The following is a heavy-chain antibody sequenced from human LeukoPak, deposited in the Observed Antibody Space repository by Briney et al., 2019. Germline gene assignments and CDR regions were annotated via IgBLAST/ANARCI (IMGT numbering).Heavy chain of an antibody. CDR1: GFTFSSYA. J-gene: IGHJ4*02. V-gene: IGHV3-23*01. Sequence: GGSLRLSCAASGFTFSSYAMSWVRQAPGKGLEWGSAISGSGDTTNHAESVKGRFTISRDNSKNTLYLQMNSLRAEDTAVYYCAKVYSSGWYWVDFWGQGTLVTVSS. D-gene: IGHD6-19*01. CDR2: ISGSGDTT. CDR3: AKVYSSGWYWVDF.